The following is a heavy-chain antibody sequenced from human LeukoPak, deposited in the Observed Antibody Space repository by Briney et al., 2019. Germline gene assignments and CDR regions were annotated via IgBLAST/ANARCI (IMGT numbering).Heavy chain of an antibody. V-gene: IGHV1-18*01. CDR3: AREVYYYGSGTRTPNYYYYYYMDV. J-gene: IGHJ6*03. D-gene: IGHD3-10*01. CDR1: GYTFTSYG. Sequence: ASVKVSCKASGYTFTSYGISWVRQAPGQGLEWMGWISAYNGNTNYAQKLQGRVTMTTDTSTSTAYMELRSLRADDTAVYYCAREVYYYGSGTRTPNYYYYYYMDVWGKGTTVTISS. CDR2: ISAYNGNT.